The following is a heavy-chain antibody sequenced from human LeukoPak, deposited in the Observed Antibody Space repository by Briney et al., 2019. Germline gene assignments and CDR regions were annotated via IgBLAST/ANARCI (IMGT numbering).Heavy chain of an antibody. CDR3: ARGLYYDSRDAFDI. V-gene: IGHV1-69*13. CDR2: IIPIFGTA. CDR1: GGTFSSYA. J-gene: IGHJ3*02. Sequence: ASVKVSCKASGGTFSSYAISWVRQAPGQGLEWMGGIIPIFGTANYAQKFQGRVTITADESTSTAYMELSSLRSEDTAVYYCARGLYYDSRDAFDIWGQGTMVTVSS. D-gene: IGHD3-22*01.